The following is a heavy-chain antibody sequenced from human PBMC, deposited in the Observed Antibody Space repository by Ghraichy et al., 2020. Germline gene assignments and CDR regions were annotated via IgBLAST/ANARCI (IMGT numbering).Heavy chain of an antibody. Sequence: SETLSLTCTVSGGSISSYYWSWIRQPPGKGLEWIGYIYYSGSTNYNPSLKSRVTISVDTSKNQFSLKLSSVTAADTAVYYCARRVYDSSGYYEPYYFDYWGQGTLVTVSS. CDR3: ARRVYDSSGYYEPYYFDY. V-gene: IGHV4-59*08. D-gene: IGHD3-22*01. CDR1: GGSISSYY. J-gene: IGHJ4*02. CDR2: IYYSGST.